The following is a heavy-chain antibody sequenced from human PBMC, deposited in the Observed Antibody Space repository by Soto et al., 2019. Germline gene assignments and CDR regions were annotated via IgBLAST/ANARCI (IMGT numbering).Heavy chain of an antibody. CDR3: ARETYSSSSGNYFDY. CDR2: IYHSGST. D-gene: IGHD6-6*01. J-gene: IGHJ4*02. Sequence: XETLSLTCAVSGGSMSSSNWWSWVRQPPGKGLEWIGEIYHSGSTNYNPSLKSRVTISVDKSKNRFSLKLSSVTAADTAVYYCARETYSSSSGNYFDYWGQGNLVTVSS. CDR1: GGSMSSSNW. V-gene: IGHV4-4*02.